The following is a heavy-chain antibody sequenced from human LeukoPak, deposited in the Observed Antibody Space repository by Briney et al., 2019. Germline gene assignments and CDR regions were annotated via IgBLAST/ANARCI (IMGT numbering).Heavy chain of an antibody. V-gene: IGHV3-23*01. CDR2: ISSNGDNT. Sequence: PGGSLRLSCAASGFTFTSYAMTWVRQAPGKGLEWVSAISSNGDNTYYADSVKGRFTISRDNSKNTVYLQMNSLRAEDTALYYCASRGLGPFDHWGQGTLVTVSS. CDR1: GFTFTSYA. D-gene: IGHD6-19*01. J-gene: IGHJ4*02. CDR3: ASRGLGPFDH.